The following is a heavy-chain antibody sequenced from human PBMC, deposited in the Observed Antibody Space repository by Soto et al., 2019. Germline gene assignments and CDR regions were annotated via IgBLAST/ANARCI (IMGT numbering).Heavy chain of an antibody. J-gene: IGHJ5*02. CDR1: GFTFSSYG. V-gene: IGHV3-33*01. CDR2: IWYDGSNK. Sequence: GGSLRLSCAASGFTFSSYGMHWVRQAPGKGLEWVAVIWYDGSNKYYADSVKGRFTISRDNSKNTLYLQMNSLRAEDTAVYYCARGRYGYSSSWYLAWGQGTLVTVSS. CDR3: ARGRYGYSSSWYLA. D-gene: IGHD6-13*01.